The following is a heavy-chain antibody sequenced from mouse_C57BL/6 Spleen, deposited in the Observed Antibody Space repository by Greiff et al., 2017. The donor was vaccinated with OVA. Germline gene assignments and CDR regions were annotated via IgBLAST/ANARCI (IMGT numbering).Heavy chain of an antibody. CDR2: IYPGSGST. J-gene: IGHJ4*01. Sequence: QVQLQQSGAELVKPGASVKMSCKASGYTFTSYWITWVKQRPGQGLEWIGDIYPGSGSTNYNEKFKSKAPLTVDTSSSTAYMQLSSLTSEDSAVYYCARQVVASYYAMDYWGQGTSVTVSS. CDR1: GYTFTSYW. CDR3: ARQVVASYYAMDY. V-gene: IGHV1-55*01. D-gene: IGHD1-1*01.